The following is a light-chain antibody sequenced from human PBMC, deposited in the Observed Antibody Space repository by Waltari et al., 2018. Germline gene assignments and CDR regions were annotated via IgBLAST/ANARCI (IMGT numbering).Light chain of an antibody. CDR2: EAN. CDR1: SSDVGSYNL. J-gene: IGLJ1*01. CDR3: CSYAGTITPYV. V-gene: IGLV2-23*01. Sequence: QSALTQPASVSGSPGQSVTISCTGTSSDVGSYNLVSWYQHHPGKAPKLMIYEANKRPSVVSNRFSGSKSGSTASLTISGLQAEDEADYYCCSYAGTITPYVFGSGTKVTVL.